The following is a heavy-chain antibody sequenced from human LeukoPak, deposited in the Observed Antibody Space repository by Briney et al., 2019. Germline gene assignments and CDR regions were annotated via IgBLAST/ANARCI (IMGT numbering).Heavy chain of an antibody. V-gene: IGHV4-30-2*01. CDR2: IYHSGST. Sequence: PSQTLSLTCAVSGGSISSGGYSWSWIRQPPGKGLEWIGYIYHSGSTYYNPSLKSRVTISVDRSKNQFSLKLSSVTAADTAVYYCASLFNVRYYYYYMDVWGKGTTVTVSS. D-gene: IGHD3-16*02. CDR1: GGSISSGGYS. J-gene: IGHJ6*03. CDR3: ASLFNVRYYYYYMDV.